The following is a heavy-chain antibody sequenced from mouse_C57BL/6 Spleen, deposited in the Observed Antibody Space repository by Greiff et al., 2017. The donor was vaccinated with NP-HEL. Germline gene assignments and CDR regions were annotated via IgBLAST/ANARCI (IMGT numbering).Heavy chain of an antibody. CDR2: ISDGGSYT. Sequence: EVMLVESGGGLVKPGGSLKLSCAASGFTFSSYAMSWVRQTPEKRLEWVATISDGGSYTYYPDNVKGRFTISRDNAKNNLYLQMSHLKSEDTAMYYCARETGKYFDVWGTGTTVTVSS. CDR3: ARETGKYFDV. CDR1: GFTFSSYA. V-gene: IGHV5-4*01. D-gene: IGHD2-1*01. J-gene: IGHJ1*03.